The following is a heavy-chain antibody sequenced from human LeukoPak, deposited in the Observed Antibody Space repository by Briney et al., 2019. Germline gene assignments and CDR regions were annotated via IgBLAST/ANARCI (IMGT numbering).Heavy chain of an antibody. D-gene: IGHD3-16*01. CDR1: GFTFGGYA. J-gene: IGHJ4*02. CDR3: ARDGFLSDY. V-gene: IGHV3-49*03. CDR2: IRSNTYGGTA. Sequence: GRSLRLSCTTSGFTFGGYAMIWFRQAPGKGLEWVGFIRSNTYGGTAEYAASVRGRFTISRDDSKSIAYLQMNSLKTEDTAVYFCARDGFLSDYWGQGTLVTVSS.